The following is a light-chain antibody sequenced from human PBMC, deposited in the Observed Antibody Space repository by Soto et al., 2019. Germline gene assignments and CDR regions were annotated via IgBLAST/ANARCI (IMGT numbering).Light chain of an antibody. V-gene: IGLV3-9*01. CDR1: NIGSKN. Sequence: SYELTQPLSVSVALGQTARITCGGNNIGSKNVHWYQQKPGQAPVLVLYSDSNRPSGIPERFSGSNSGNTATLTISGAQGGDEADYYCQVWDSNTVVFGGGTKLTVL. CDR2: SDS. J-gene: IGLJ2*01. CDR3: QVWDSNTVV.